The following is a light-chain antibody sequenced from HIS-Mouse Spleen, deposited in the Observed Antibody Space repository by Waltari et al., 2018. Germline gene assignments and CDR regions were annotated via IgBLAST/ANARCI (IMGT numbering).Light chain of an antibody. J-gene: IGKJ4*01. CDR3: QQYNNWL. CDR1: QSVSSN. Sequence: EIVMTQSPATLSVSPGERATLSCRASQSVSSNLAWYQQKPGQAPRLLIYGASTRATGIPARFSGSGSGTEFTLTISSLQSEDFAVYYCQQYNNWLFGGGTK. CDR2: GAS. V-gene: IGKV3-15*01.